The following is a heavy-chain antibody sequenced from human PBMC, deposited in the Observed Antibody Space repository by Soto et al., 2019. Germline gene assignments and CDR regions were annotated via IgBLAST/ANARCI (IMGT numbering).Heavy chain of an antibody. CDR1: GYTFTNYD. V-gene: IGHV1-8*01. D-gene: IGHD2-15*01. J-gene: IGHJ5*02. Sequence: QVQLVQSGAEVKKPGASVKVSCKASGYTFTNYDINWVRQATGQGLEWMGWMNPNSGHTGYVQKFQGRVTMTRNTSISTAYMVLSSLRSDDTGVYYCARGLSSGVGGWFDPWGQGTVVTVSS. CDR2: MNPNSGHT. CDR3: ARGLSSGVGGWFDP.